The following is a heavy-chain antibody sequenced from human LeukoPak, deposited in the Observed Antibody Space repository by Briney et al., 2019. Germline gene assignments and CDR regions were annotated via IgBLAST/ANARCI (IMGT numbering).Heavy chain of an antibody. V-gene: IGHV1-69*05. CDR2: IIPIFGTA. CDR1: GGTFSSYA. CDR3: ARGRRSSLDAFGI. Sequence: SVKVSCKASGGTFSSYAISWVRQAPGQGLEWMGGIIPIFGTANYAQKFQGRVTITTDESTSTAYMELSSLRSEDTAVYYCARGRRSSLDAFGIWGQGTMVTVSS. D-gene: IGHD6-13*01. J-gene: IGHJ3*02.